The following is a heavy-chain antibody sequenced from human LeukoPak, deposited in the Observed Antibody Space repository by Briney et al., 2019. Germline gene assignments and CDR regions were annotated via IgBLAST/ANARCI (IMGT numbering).Heavy chain of an antibody. CDR3: AKVLGYSSGGGAKD. Sequence: GGSLRLSCAASGFTFSSYAMSWVRQAPGKGLEWVSAISGSGGSTYYADSVKGRFTISRDNSKNTLYLQMNSLRAEDTAVYYCAKVLGYSSGGGAKDWGQGTLVTVSS. CDR2: ISGSGGST. CDR1: GFTFSSYA. J-gene: IGHJ4*02. V-gene: IGHV3-23*01. D-gene: IGHD6-19*01.